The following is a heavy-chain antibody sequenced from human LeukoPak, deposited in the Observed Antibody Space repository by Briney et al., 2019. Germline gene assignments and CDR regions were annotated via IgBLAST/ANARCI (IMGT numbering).Heavy chain of an antibody. V-gene: IGHV3-48*03. Sequence: GGSLRLSCAASGFIFSSYEMNWVRQAPGEGLEWVSEISSSGTTKNYADSVKGRFTISRDNAKNSLYLQMNSLRAEDTAIYYCARTNIGYSYGPNWFDPWGQGTLVTVSS. CDR2: ISSSGTTK. CDR1: GFIFSSYE. J-gene: IGHJ5*02. CDR3: ARTNIGYSYGPNWFDP. D-gene: IGHD5-18*01.